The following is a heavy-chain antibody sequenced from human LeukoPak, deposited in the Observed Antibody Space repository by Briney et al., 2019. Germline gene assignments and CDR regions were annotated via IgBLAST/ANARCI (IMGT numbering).Heavy chain of an antibody. V-gene: IGHV3-20*04. CDR2: INWNGGST. Sequence: GGSLRLSCAASGFTFDDYGMSWVRQAPGKGLEWVSGINWNGGSTGYADSVKGRFTISRDNAKNSLYLQMNSLRAEDTALYYCARAYGDGYNVAFDYWGQGTLDTVSS. J-gene: IGHJ4*02. CDR1: GFTFDDYG. CDR3: ARAYGDGYNVAFDY. D-gene: IGHD5-24*01.